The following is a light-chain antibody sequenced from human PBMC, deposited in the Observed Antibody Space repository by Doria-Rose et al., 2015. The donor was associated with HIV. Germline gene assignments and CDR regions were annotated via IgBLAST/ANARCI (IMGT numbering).Light chain of an antibody. CDR2: DNN. V-gene: IGLV1-51*01. J-gene: IGLJ3*02. CDR3: GTWDDSLIVV. Sequence: QSVVTQPPSVSAAPGQTITISCSGSSSNIDNKYVSWYQQLPGTAPKLLIYDNNKRPSGIPDRFSGPKSGTSATLGITGLQTGDEADYYCGTWDDSLIVVFGGGT. CDR1: SSNIDNKY.